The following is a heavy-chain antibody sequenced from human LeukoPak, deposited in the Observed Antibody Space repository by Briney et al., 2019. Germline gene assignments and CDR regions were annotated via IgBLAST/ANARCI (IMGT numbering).Heavy chain of an antibody. D-gene: IGHD4-17*01. CDR2: ISYDGSNK. J-gene: IGHJ3*02. Sequence: GRSLRLSCAASGXTFSSYAMHWVRQAPGKGLEWAAVISYDGSNKYYADSVKGRFTFSRDNSKSTLFLQMNSLRAEDTAVYYCARAPFRMTTDGLDIWGQGAMVTVSS. CDR1: GXTFSSYA. CDR3: ARAPFRMTTDGLDI. V-gene: IGHV3-30-3*01.